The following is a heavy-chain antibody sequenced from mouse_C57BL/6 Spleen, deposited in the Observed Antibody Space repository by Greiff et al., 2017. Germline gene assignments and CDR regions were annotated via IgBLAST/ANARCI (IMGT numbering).Heavy chain of an antibody. V-gene: IGHV3-6*01. CDR1: GYSITSGYY. J-gene: IGHJ1*03. CDR3: ARAAGSRNWYFDV. Sequence: DVKLQESGPGLVKPSQSLSLTCSVTGYSITSGYYWNWIRQFPGNKLEWMGYISYDGSNNYNPSLKNRISITRDTSKNQFFLKLNSVTTEDTATYYCARAAGSRNWYFDVWGTGTTVTVSS. CDR2: ISYDGSN. D-gene: IGHD1-1*01.